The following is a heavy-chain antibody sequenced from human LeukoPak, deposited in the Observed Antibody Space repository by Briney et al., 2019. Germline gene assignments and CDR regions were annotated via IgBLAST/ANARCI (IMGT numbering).Heavy chain of an antibody. D-gene: IGHD1-26*01. J-gene: IGHJ6*02. Sequence: ASVKVSCKASGYTFTSYGISWVRQAPGQGLEWMGWISAYNGNTNYAQKLQGRVTMTTDTSTSTAYMELRSLRSDDTAVYYCAREVGGSYLVLHYYYGMDVWGQGTTVTVSS. V-gene: IGHV1-18*01. CDR1: GYTFTSYG. CDR2: ISAYNGNT. CDR3: AREVGGSYLVLHYYYGMDV.